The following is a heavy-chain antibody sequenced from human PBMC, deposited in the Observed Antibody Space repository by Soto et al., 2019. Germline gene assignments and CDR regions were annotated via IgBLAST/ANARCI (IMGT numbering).Heavy chain of an antibody. V-gene: IGHV1-69*01. CDR2: IIPISGTA. CDR1: GGTFSSYA. CDR3: ARSQGSSTSLEIYYYYYYGMDV. D-gene: IGHD2-2*01. Sequence: QVQLVQSGAEVKKPGSSGKVSCKASGGTFSSYAISWLRQAPGQGLEWMGGIIPISGTANYAQKFQGRVTITADESTSTAYMELSSLRSEVTAVYYCARSQGSSTSLEIYYYYYYGMDVWGQGTTVTVSS. J-gene: IGHJ6*02.